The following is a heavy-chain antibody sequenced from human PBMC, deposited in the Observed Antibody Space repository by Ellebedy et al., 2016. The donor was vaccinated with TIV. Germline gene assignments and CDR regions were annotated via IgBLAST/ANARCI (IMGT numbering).Heavy chain of an antibody. CDR1: GYTFSHYV. CDR2: IDPNTGNP. CDR3: GRSPQRGRSSTWATNWFDP. D-gene: IGHD6-13*01. J-gene: IGHJ5*02. V-gene: IGHV7-4-1*02. Sequence: AASVKVSCKASGYTFSHYVISWLRQAPGQGLEWMGWIDPNTGNPTYAQGFTGRFVFSLDISVNTAYLEISGLKADDTAIYYCGRSPQRGRSSTWATNWFDPWGQGTLVSVSS.